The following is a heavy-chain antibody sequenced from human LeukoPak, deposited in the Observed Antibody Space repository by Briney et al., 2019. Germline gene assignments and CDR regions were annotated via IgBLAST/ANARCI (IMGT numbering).Heavy chain of an antibody. D-gene: IGHD1-26*01. J-gene: IGHJ4*02. CDR1: GYTFTGYA. Sequence: ASVKVSCKASGYTFTGYALHWVRQAPGQGLEWMGWINTGSGNTKYSQRLQDRVTITMDTFASTVYMEMNDLGSEDTAVYYCARGYSGCFHYWGQGALVTVSS. CDR3: ARGYSGCFHY. CDR2: INTGSGNT. V-gene: IGHV1-3*04.